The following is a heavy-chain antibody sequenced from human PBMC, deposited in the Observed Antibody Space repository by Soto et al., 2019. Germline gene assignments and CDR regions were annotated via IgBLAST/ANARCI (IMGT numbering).Heavy chain of an antibody. J-gene: IGHJ4*02. CDR2: IYHSGST. CDR3: ARLSTAAYFDY. V-gene: IGHV4-4*02. D-gene: IGHD2-15*01. CDR1: SGTISSSNW. Sequence: SETLSLTCAVSSGTISSSNWWSWVRQPPGKGLEWIGEIYHSGSTNYNPSLKSRVTISVDKSKNQFSLKLSSVTAADTAVYYCARLSTAAYFDYWGQGTLVTVSS.